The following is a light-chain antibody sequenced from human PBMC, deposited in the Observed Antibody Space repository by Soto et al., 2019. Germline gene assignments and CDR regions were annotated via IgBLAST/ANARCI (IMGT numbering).Light chain of an antibody. CDR1: QTISSW. J-gene: IGKJ1*01. Sequence: DIQMTQSPSTLSASVGDRVTITCRASQTISSWLAWYQQKPGKAPKLLIHTASTLPSGVPSRFTGSGSGTEFTLTISSLQPDDFATYYCQHYNSYSEAFGQGTKVEIK. V-gene: IGKV1-5*03. CDR3: QHYNSYSEA. CDR2: TAS.